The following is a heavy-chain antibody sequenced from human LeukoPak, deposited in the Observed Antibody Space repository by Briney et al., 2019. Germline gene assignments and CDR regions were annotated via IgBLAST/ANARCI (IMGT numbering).Heavy chain of an antibody. J-gene: IGHJ4*02. D-gene: IGHD3-16*01. CDR2: IYHSGST. CDR1: GGSISSSNW. Sequence: SGTLSLTCAVSGGSISSSNWWNWVRQPPGKGLERIGEIYHSGSTNYNPSLKSQFTISVDKSKNQLSLRLSSVTAADTAVYYCARAEGYGRKKFDYWGQGTLVTVSS. CDR3: ARAEGYGRKKFDY. V-gene: IGHV4-4*02.